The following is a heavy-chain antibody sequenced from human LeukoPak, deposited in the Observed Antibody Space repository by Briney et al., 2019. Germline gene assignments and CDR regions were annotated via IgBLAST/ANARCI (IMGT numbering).Heavy chain of an antibody. CDR2: IYTSGST. CDR1: GGSISSGSYY. CDR3: AREAPTGERAFDI. J-gene: IGHJ3*02. V-gene: IGHV4-61*02. Sequence: SETLSLTCTVSGGSISSGSYYWSWIRQPAGTGLEWIGRIYTSGSTNYNPSPKSRVTISVDTSKNQFSLKLSSVTAADTAVYYCAREAPTGERAFDIWGQGTMVTVSS. D-gene: IGHD1-1*01.